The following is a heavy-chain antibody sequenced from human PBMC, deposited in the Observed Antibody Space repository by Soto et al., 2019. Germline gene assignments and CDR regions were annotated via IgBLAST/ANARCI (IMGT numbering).Heavy chain of an antibody. V-gene: IGHV3-21*01. CDR2: ISSSSSYI. Sequence: PGGSLRLSCAASGFTFSSYSMNWVRQAPGKGLEWVSSISSSSSYIYYADSVKGRFTISRGNAKNSLYLQMNSLRAEGTAVYYCARAGEFEAAGLEIHFDYWGQGTLVTVSS. CDR1: GFTFSSYS. D-gene: IGHD6-13*01. J-gene: IGHJ4*02. CDR3: ARAGEFEAAGLEIHFDY.